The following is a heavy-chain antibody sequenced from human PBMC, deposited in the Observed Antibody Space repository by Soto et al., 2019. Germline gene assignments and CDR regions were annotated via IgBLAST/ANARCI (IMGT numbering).Heavy chain of an antibody. J-gene: IGHJ4*02. V-gene: IGHV4-31*03. CDR2: VPYSGST. D-gene: IGHD2-21*01. CDR1: GGSISSGNYY. CDR3: SGDDSESDY. Sequence: QVQLQESGPGLVKPSQTLSLTCTVSGGSISSGNYYWTWVRQHPGKGLEWIAYVPYSGSTYYNPSLKSRLTISIGTSNHLFSLELSSVPAAVTSVYYCSGDDSESDYWCQGTLVTVSS.